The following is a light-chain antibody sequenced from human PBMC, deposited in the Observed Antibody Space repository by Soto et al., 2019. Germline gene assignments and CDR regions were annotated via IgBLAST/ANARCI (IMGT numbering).Light chain of an antibody. Sequence: QSALTQPASVSGSPGQSIIISCTGTSSDAGSYNYVSWYQHHPGKAPKFMIYDVSNRPSGVSNRFSGSKSGNTASLTISGLQAEDEADYYCSSYTTSGTLVFGSGTKVTVL. CDR3: SSYTTSGTLV. CDR2: DVS. J-gene: IGLJ1*01. CDR1: SSDAGSYNY. V-gene: IGLV2-14*03.